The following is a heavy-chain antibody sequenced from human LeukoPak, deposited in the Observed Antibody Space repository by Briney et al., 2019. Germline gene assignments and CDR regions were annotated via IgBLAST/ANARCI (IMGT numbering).Heavy chain of an antibody. D-gene: IGHD1-26*01. V-gene: IGHV3-7*01. CDR3: ATWSVGLNY. Sequence: GGSLRLSCVASTFTFSDSWTSWLRQAPGKGLEWVAHTNEAGSIKYYVDSVKGRFTISGDNVKRSQYLQMNSLRAEDTAVYYCATWSVGLNYWGQGTLVTVSS. J-gene: IGHJ4*02. CDR2: TNEAGSIK. CDR1: TFTFSDSW.